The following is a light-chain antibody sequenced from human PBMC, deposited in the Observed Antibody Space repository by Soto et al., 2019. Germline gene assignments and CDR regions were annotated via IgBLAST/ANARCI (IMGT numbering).Light chain of an antibody. J-gene: IGLJ1*01. CDR2: EVS. CDR3: SSYTSSSTLPWV. Sequence: HSVLTQPASVSGSPGQSITISCTGTSSDVGGYNYVSWYQQHPGKAPKLMIYEVSNRPSGVSNRFSGSKSGNTASLTISGLQAEDEADYYCSSYTSSSTLPWVFGTGTKVTVL. V-gene: IGLV2-14*01. CDR1: SSDVGGYNY.